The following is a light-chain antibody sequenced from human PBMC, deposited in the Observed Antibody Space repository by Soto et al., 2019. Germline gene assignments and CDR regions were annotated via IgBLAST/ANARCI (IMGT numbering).Light chain of an antibody. J-gene: IGLJ1*01. V-gene: IGLV1-40*01. CDR2: GNS. CDR3: QSYDSSLSGGV. CDR1: SSNIGTGYD. Sequence: QSALTQPPSVSGAPGQRVTISCTGSSSNIGTGYDIPWYQQVPGTAPKLLTYGNSNRPSGVPDRFSGSKSGTSASLAITGLQAEDEADYYCQSYDSSLSGGVFGTGTKVTVL.